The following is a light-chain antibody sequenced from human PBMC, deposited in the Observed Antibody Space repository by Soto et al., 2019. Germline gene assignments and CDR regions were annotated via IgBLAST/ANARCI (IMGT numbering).Light chain of an antibody. CDR3: QQYGAGWT. CDR2: GAS. Sequence: ELVLTQSPGTLSLSPGERVSLSCRASQRVISSYLNWYQQKPGQAPRLLIFGASSRAPGIPDRFSGSGSGTDFTLTISRLELEDFAVYFCQQYGAGWTFGQGTKVEIK. V-gene: IGKV3-20*01. CDR1: QRVISSY. J-gene: IGKJ1*01.